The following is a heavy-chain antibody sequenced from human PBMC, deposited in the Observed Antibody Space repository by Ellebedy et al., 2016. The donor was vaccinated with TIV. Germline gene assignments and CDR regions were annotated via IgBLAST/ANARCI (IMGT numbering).Heavy chain of an antibody. CDR3: AKEEWWRFDY. D-gene: IGHD2-15*01. Sequence: PGGSLRLSCVASGFSFSTHYMTWVRQAPGKGLEWLAKLNPDGSGADYVDAVNGRFTLSRDNTKNSLYLQMNSLRDEDTAVYYCAKEEWWRFDYWGQGTVVTVSS. CDR2: LNPDGSGA. CDR1: GFSFSTHY. V-gene: IGHV3-7*04. J-gene: IGHJ4*02.